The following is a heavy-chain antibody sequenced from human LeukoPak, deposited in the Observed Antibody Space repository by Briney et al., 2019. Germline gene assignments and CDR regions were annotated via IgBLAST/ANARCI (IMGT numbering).Heavy chain of an antibody. J-gene: IGHJ4*02. D-gene: IGHD6-6*01. CDR3: GKGKRVGSPYYFDS. CDR2: ITGSGRT. Sequence: GGSLRLSCAASGLSFTRFAMTWVRQAPGKGLEWVSVITGSGRTFYSASVEGGFTISRENSKKTLTLQWDSLTADDTAIYYCGKGKRVGSPYYFDSCRQGTLATVSS. V-gene: IGHV3-23*01. CDR1: GLSFTRFA.